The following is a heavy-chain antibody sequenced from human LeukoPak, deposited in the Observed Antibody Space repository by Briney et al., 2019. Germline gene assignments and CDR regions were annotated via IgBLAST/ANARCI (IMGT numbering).Heavy chain of an antibody. CDR3: AREVVVADTGFDY. CDR1: GYTFTGYY. CDR2: INPNSGGT. V-gene: IGHV1-2*02. D-gene: IGHD2-15*01. Sequence: ASVKVSCKASGYTFTGYYMHWVRQAPGQGLEWMGWINPNSGGTNYAQKFQGRVTMTRDTSISTAYMELSRLRSDDTAVYYCAREVVVADTGFDYWGQGTLVTVSS. J-gene: IGHJ4*02.